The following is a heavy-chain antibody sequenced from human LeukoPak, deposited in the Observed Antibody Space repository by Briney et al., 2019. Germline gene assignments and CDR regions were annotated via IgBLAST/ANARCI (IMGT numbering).Heavy chain of an antibody. CDR2: IKTDGSRT. J-gene: IGHJ4*02. CDR1: GFTFSNYW. Sequence: PGGSLRHTCVASGFTFSNYWMHWVRQAPGKGLVWVSRIKTDGSRTNYADSVKGRFTISRDNAKNSLYLQMNSLRAEDTAIYYCARSPVYSYGHPYYFDYWGQGTLVTVSS. D-gene: IGHD5-18*01. V-gene: IGHV3-74*01. CDR3: ARSPVYSYGHPYYFDY.